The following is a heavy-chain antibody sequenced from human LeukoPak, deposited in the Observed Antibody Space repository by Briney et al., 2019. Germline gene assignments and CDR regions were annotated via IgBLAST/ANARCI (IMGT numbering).Heavy chain of an antibody. V-gene: IGHV4-59*12. CDR2: IRYSGRT. D-gene: IGHD6-19*01. CDR3: AREGQQWLGLWRSPYYFDY. CDR1: GFTFSSYA. Sequence: KPGGSLRLSCAASGFTFSSYAMSWVRQAPGKGLEWIGYIRYSGRTEYNPSLKSRVTISIQTSRNQFSLKLTSVTAADTAVYYCAREGQQWLGLWRSPYYFDYWGQGTLVTVSS. J-gene: IGHJ4*02.